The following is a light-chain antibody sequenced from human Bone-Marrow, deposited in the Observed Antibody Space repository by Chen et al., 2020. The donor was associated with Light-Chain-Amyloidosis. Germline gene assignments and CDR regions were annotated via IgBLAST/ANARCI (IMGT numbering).Light chain of an antibody. J-gene: IGLJ3*02. CDR1: TGTVTSGHY. CDR2: NTN. CDR3: LFSYNGTWV. V-gene: IGLV7-46*01. Sequence: QAVVTQEPSLPVSPGVTVTLTCGSSTGTVTSGHYPYWFQQKPGQAPRTLIYNTNNKHSWTPARFSGSLLGGKAALTLSGAQPEDEAEYFCLFSYNGTWVFGGGTELTVL.